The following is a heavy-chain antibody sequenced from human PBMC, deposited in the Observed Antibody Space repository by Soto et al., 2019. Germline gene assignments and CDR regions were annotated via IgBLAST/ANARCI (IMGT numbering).Heavy chain of an antibody. D-gene: IGHD3-10*01. Sequence: QVQLQQWGAGLLKPSETLSLTCAVYGGSFSGYYWSWIRQPPGKGLEWIGEINHSGSTNYNPSLKGRVTISVDKSKNQFSLKLSSVTAADTAVYYCARGGSDLGGSNFDYWGQGTLVTVSS. J-gene: IGHJ4*02. CDR2: INHSGST. CDR1: GGSFSGYY. CDR3: ARGGSDLGGSNFDY. V-gene: IGHV4-34*01.